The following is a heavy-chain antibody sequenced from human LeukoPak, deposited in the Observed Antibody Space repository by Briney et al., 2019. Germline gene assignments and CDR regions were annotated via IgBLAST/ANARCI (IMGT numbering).Heavy chain of an antibody. J-gene: IGHJ6*02. CDR1: GGSISSYY. CDR2: IYYSGST. Sequence: PSETLSLTCTVSGGSISSYYWSWIRQPPGKGLEWIGYIYYSGSTNYNPSLKSRVTISVDTSKNQFSLKLSSVTAADTAVYYCARGRIAAAGYNYYYYGMDVWGQGTTVTVSS. D-gene: IGHD6-13*01. CDR3: ARGRIAAAGYNYYYYGMDV. V-gene: IGHV4-59*08.